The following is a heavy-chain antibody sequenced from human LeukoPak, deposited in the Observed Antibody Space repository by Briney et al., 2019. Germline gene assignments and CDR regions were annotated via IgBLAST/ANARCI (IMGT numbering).Heavy chain of an antibody. D-gene: IGHD4-23*01. V-gene: IGHV3-30*01. CDR2: ISYNGRNK. CDR3: ARGAHFDDYGGGYFDY. J-gene: IGHJ4*02. CDR1: GFTFSTYA. Sequence: GGSLRLSCAASGFTFSTYAMHWVRQAPDKGLEWVAVISYNGRNKYYADSVKGRFTISRDNSKNTLYLQMNSLKAEDTAVYYCARGAHFDDYGGGYFDYWGQGTLATVSS.